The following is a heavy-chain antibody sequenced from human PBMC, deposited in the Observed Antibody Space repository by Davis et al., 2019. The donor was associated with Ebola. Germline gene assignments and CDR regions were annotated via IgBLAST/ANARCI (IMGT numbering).Heavy chain of an antibody. J-gene: IGHJ3*02. D-gene: IGHD3-22*01. CDR2: ISSSSSYI. CDR3: ARDLMSITMIVVALGAFDI. V-gene: IGHV3-21*01. Sequence: GESLKISCAASGFTFSSYSMNWVRQALGKGLEWVSSISSSSSYIYYADSVKGRFTISRDNAKNSLYLQMNSLRAEDTAVYYCARDLMSITMIVVALGAFDIWGQGTMVTVSS. CDR1: GFTFSSYS.